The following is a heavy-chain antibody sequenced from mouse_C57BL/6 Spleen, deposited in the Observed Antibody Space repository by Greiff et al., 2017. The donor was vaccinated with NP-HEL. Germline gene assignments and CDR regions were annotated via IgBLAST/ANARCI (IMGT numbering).Heavy chain of an antibody. CDR3: ARENMAAPYAMDY. CDR2: IYPGDGDT. D-gene: IGHD1-1*02. V-gene: IGHV1-80*01. Sequence: VKLVESGAELVKPGASVKISCKASGYAFSSYWMNWVKQRPGKGLEWIGQIYPGDGDTNYNGKFKGKATLTADKSSSTAYMQLSSLTSEDSAVYFCARENMAAPYAMDYWGQGTSVTVSS. CDR1: GYAFSSYW. J-gene: IGHJ4*01.